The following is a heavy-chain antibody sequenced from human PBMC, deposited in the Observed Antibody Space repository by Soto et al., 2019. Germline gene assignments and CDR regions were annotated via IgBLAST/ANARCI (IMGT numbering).Heavy chain of an antibody. Sequence: SENLSLTCTVSGGSISSSSYYWGWIRQPPGKGLEWIGSIYYSGSTYYNPSLKSRVTISVDTSKNQFSLKLSSVTAADTAVYFCARLNYGNYADYWGQGTLVTVSS. CDR2: IYYSGST. CDR3: ARLNYGNYADY. CDR1: GGSISSSSYY. V-gene: IGHV4-39*01. J-gene: IGHJ4*02. D-gene: IGHD4-17*01.